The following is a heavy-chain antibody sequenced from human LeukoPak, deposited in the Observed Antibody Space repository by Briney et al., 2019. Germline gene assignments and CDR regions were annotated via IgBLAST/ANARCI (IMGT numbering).Heavy chain of an antibody. J-gene: IGHJ6*02. CDR3: AKLRHFYGSGSYYNFYGMDV. Sequence: GGSLRLSCAASGFTFSSYGMHWVRQAPGKGLEWVAFIRYDGSNKYYADSVKGRFTISRDNSKNTLYLQMNSLRAEDTAVYYCAKLRHFYGSGSYYNFYGMDVWGQGTTVTVSS. CDR2: IRYDGSNK. CDR1: GFTFSSYG. D-gene: IGHD3-10*01. V-gene: IGHV3-30*02.